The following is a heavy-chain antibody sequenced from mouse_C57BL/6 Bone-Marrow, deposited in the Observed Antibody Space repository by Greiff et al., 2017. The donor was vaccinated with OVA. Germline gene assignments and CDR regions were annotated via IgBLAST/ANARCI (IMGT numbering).Heavy chain of an antibody. J-gene: IGHJ3*01. CDR3: VREGDGNSSAWFAY. D-gene: IGHD2-1*01. CDR2: IRSKSSNYAT. Sequence: EVQVVESGGGLVQPKGSLKLSCAASGFTFNTYAMHWVRQAPGKGLEWVARIRSKSSNYATYYADSVKDRFTISRDDSQSMLYLQMNNLKTEDTAMYYCVREGDGNSSAWFAYWGQGTLVTVSA. V-gene: IGHV10-3*01. CDR1: GFTFNTYA.